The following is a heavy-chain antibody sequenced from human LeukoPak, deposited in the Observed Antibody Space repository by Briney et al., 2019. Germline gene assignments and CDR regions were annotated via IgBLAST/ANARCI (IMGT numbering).Heavy chain of an antibody. D-gene: IGHD3-10*01. Sequence: GASVKVSCKASGGTFSSYAISWVRQAPGQGLEWMGGIIPIFGTANYAQKFQGRVTITADESTSTAYMELSSLRSEDTAVYYCARQKTYYYGSGRPESHWFDPWGQGTLVTVSS. J-gene: IGHJ5*02. CDR2: IIPIFGTA. CDR1: GGTFSSYA. CDR3: ARQKTYYYGSGRPESHWFDP. V-gene: IGHV1-69*13.